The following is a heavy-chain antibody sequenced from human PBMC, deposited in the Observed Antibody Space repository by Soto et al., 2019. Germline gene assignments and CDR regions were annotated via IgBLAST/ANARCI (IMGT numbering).Heavy chain of an antibody. CDR3: ARHADNSSGWYRYYYGMDV. Sequence: PGESLKISCKGSGYSFTSYWISWVRQTPGKGLEWMGRIDPSDSYTNYSPSFQGHVTISADKSISTAYLQWSSLKASDTAMYYCARHADNSSGWYRYYYGMDVWGQGTTVTVSS. J-gene: IGHJ6*02. D-gene: IGHD6-19*01. V-gene: IGHV5-10-1*01. CDR1: GYSFTSYW. CDR2: IDPSDSYT.